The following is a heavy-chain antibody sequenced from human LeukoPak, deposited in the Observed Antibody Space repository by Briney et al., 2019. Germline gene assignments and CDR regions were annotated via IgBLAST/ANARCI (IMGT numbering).Heavy chain of an antibody. CDR3: ARDWKDSSGYYVLRKFDP. D-gene: IGHD3-22*01. J-gene: IGHJ5*02. CDR1: GGTFNNYA. Sequence: EASMKVSCKASGGTFNNYAISWVRQAPGQGLEWMGGIIPIFDTPNYAQKFQGRVTITTDESTSTAYMELSSLRSEDTAVYYCARDWKDSSGYYVLRKFDPWGQGTLVTVSS. CDR2: IIPIFDTP. V-gene: IGHV1-69*05.